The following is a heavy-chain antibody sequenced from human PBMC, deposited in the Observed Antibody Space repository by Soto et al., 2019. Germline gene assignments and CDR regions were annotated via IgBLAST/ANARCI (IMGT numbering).Heavy chain of an antibody. CDR1: GGSISSGGYY. J-gene: IGHJ6*02. D-gene: IGHD3-3*01. CDR2: IYYSGST. Sequence: SETLSLTCTVSGGSISSGGYYWSWIRQHPGKGLEWIGYIYYSGSTYYNPSLKSRVTISVDTSKNQFSLELSSLRSEDTAVYYCARDNRDDFYYYGMDVWGQGTTVTVSS. CDR3: ARDNRDDFYYYGMDV. V-gene: IGHV4-31*03.